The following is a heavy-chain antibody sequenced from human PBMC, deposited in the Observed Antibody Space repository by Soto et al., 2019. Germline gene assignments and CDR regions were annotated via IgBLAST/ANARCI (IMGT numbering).Heavy chain of an antibody. J-gene: IGHJ5*02. D-gene: IGHD7-27*01. V-gene: IGHV4-30-4*01. CDR2: IYYSGST. Sequence: KASETLSLTCTVSGGSISSGDYYWSWICQPPGKGLEWIGYIYYSGSTYYNPSLKSRVTISVDTSKNQFSLKLSSVTAADTAVYYCARVGPPGAYNWFDPWGQGTLVTVSS. CDR3: ARVGPPGAYNWFDP. CDR1: GGSISSGDYY.